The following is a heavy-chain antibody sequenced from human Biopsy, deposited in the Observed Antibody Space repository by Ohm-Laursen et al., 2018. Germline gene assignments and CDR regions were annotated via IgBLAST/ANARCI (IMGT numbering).Heavy chain of an antibody. D-gene: IGHD4-17*01. CDR2: ITGGGNYI. CDR1: GFTFRTYA. V-gene: IGHV3-21*06. Sequence: SLRLSCAAFGFTFRTYAMNWVRQAPGKGLEWVSSITGGGNYINYADSVRGRFTISRDNSKNSVYLVMSSLRAEDTAVYFCATAAYAPPYFDLWGRGTVVTASS. CDR3: ATAAYAPPYFDL. J-gene: IGHJ4*02.